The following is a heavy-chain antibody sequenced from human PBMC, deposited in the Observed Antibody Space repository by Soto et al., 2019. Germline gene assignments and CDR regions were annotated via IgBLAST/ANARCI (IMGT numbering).Heavy chain of an antibody. CDR2: IYYSGST. D-gene: IGHD3-22*01. CDR3: SRGYYDSSGFLDSFDI. Sequence: SETLSLTCTVSGGSISSYYWSWIRQPPGKGLEWIGYIYYSGSTNYNPSLKSRVTISVDTSKNQFSLKLSSVTAADTAVYYFSRGYYDSSGFLDSFDIWGQGTMVTVSS. V-gene: IGHV4-59*01. CDR1: GGSISSYY. J-gene: IGHJ3*02.